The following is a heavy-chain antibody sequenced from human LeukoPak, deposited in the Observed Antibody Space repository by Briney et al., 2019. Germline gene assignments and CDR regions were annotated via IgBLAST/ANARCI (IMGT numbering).Heavy chain of an antibody. CDR1: GFTFSNYW. J-gene: IGHJ1*01. Sequence: GGSLRLSCEGSGFTFSNYWMGWVRQAPGKGLQWVANIKTDGSEKYYVDSVKGRFTISRDNAKNSLYLQMNSLRAEDMAVYYCATYSSLNRREFQYWGQGTLLTVSS. D-gene: IGHD3-22*01. CDR2: IKTDGSEK. V-gene: IGHV3-7*01. CDR3: ATYSSLNRREFQY.